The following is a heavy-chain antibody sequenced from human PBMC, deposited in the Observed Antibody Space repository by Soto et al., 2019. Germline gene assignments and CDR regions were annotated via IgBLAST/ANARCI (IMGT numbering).Heavy chain of an antibody. CDR2: ISSSSSYI. D-gene: IGHD2-2*02. V-gene: IGHV3-21*01. J-gene: IGHJ6*02. Sequence: PGGSLRLSCAASGFTFSSYSMNWVRQAPGKXLEWVSSISSSSSYIYYADSVKGRFTISRDNAKNSLYLQMNSLRAEDTAVYYCARACTSCYTSYYYYGMDVWGQGSTVTVSS. CDR3: ARACTSCYTSYYYYGMDV. CDR1: GFTFSSYS.